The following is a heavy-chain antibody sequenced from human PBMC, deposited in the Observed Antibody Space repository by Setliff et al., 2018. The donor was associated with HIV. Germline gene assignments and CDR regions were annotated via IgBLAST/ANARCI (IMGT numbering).Heavy chain of an antibody. Sequence: SVKVSCKASGGTFSSYGISWVRQAPGQGLEWMGGIIPMFGTGFYAQKFRDRVTITTDENRSTAYMELNSLRPGDTGVFYCARVGHSSSYHYYGMDVWG. CDR1: GGTFSSYG. CDR2: IIPMFGTG. V-gene: IGHV1-69*05. D-gene: IGHD6-13*01. CDR3: ARVGHSSSYHYYGMDV. J-gene: IGHJ6*01.